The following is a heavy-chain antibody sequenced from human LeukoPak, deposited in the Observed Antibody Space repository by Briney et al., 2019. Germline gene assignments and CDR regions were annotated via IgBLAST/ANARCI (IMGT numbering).Heavy chain of an antibody. Sequence: GESLKISCKGSGYSFTSYWIGWVRQMPGKGLEWMGIIYPGDSDTRYSPSFQGQVTISADKSISTAYLQWSSLKASDTAMYYCARLPGGSSNRHGSCDYWGQGTLVTVSS. CDR2: IYPGDSDT. V-gene: IGHV5-51*01. D-gene: IGHD6-13*01. J-gene: IGHJ4*02. CDR1: GYSFTSYW. CDR3: ARLPGGSSNRHGSCDY.